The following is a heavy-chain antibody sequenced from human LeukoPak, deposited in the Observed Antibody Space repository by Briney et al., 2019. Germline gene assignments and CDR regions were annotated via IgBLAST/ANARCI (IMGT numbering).Heavy chain of an antibody. J-gene: IGHJ4*02. Sequence: PGGSLRLSCAASGFMFSSNWMSWVRLAPGKGLEWVAIIKEDGTETYYVDSVKGRFTISRDNAKNSLYLQMNSLRVEDTAVYYCAKEGRSLQTYWGQGTLVTVSS. CDR3: AKEGRSLQTY. V-gene: IGHV3-7*03. D-gene: IGHD5-24*01. CDR2: IKEDGTET. CDR1: GFMFSSNW.